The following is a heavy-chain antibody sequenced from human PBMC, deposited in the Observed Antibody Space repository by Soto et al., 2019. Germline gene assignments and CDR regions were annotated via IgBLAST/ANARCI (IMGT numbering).Heavy chain of an antibody. CDR1: GDSISSYS. D-gene: IGHD3-10*01. J-gene: IGHJ5*02. Sequence: SETLSLTCTVSGDSISSYSWSWIRQPPGKGLEWIGYIFDSGSTNYNPSLKRRVTISVDTSKNQFSLKVISVTAADTAVYYCARDAQLSWHRWFDPWGQGTLVTVSS. CDR2: IFDSGST. V-gene: IGHV4-59*01. CDR3: ARDAQLSWHRWFDP.